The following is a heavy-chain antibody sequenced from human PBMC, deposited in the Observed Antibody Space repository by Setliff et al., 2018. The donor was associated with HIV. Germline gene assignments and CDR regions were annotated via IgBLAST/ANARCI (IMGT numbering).Heavy chain of an antibody. Sequence: GGSLRLSCAASGFTFSDYYMSWIRQAPGKGLEWVSYISSSGSTIYYADSVKGRFTISRDNAKNSLYLQMNSLRAEDTAVYYCARDAPPSSGWYLDYYYYYGMDVWGQGTTVTVSS. D-gene: IGHD6-19*01. V-gene: IGHV3-11*04. CDR2: ISSSGSTI. J-gene: IGHJ6*02. CDR1: GFTFSDYY. CDR3: ARDAPPSSGWYLDYYYYYGMDV.